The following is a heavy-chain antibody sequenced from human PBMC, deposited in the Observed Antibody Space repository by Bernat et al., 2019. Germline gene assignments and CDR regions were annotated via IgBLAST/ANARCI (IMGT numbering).Heavy chain of an antibody. V-gene: IGHV3-73*02. CDR3: TRHVVAAAGTPDFDY. D-gene: IGHD6-13*01. CDR1: GFTFSGSA. Sequence: EVQLVESGGGLVQPGGSLKLSCAASGFTFSGSAMHWVRQASGKGLEWVGRIRSKANSYATAYAASVKGRFTISRDDSKNTAYLQINSLKTEDTAVYYCTRHVVAAAGTPDFDYWGQGTLVTVSS. J-gene: IGHJ4*02. CDR2: IRSKANSYAT.